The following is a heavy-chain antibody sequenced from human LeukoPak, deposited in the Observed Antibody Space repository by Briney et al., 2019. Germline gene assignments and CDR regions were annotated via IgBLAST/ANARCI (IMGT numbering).Heavy chain of an antibody. CDR1: GGTFSSYA. CDR2: IIPIFGTA. CDR3: ARKDYDFWSGPADYYYYSGMDV. V-gene: IGHV1-69*01. J-gene: IGHJ6*02. D-gene: IGHD3-3*01. Sequence: ASVKVSCKASGGTFSSYAISWVRQAPGQGLEWMGGIIPIFGTANYAQKFQGRVTITADESTSTAYMELSSLRSEDTAVYYCARKDYDFWSGPADYYYYSGMDVWGQGTTVTVSS.